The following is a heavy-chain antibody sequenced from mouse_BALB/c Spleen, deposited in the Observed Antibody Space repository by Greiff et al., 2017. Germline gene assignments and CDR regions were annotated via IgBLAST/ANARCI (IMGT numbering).Heavy chain of an antibody. Sequence: LQQPGAELVKPGASVKMSCKASGYTFTSYNMHWVKQTPGQGLEWIGAIYPGNGDTSYNQKFKGKATLTADKSSSTAYMQLSSLTSEDSAVYYCALEGKGYYAMDYWGQGTSVTVSA. V-gene: IGHV1-12*01. D-gene: IGHD1-3*01. CDR1: GYTFTSYN. CDR2: IYPGNGDT. J-gene: IGHJ4*01. CDR3: ALEGKGYYAMDY.